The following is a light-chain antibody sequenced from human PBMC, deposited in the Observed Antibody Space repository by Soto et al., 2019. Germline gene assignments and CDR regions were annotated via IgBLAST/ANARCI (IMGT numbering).Light chain of an antibody. CDR2: GTS. J-gene: IGKJ5*01. CDR1: QSINTY. Sequence: DIQMTQSPSFLSASVGDRVTISCRASQSINTYLNWYQHKPVQAPKLLIYGTSDLQSGVPSRFSGEGSGTYVTLSIIILQPEFFTSYYCQQSFRTLLITFGKGTRLEFK. CDR3: QQSFRTLLIT. V-gene: IGKV1-39*01.